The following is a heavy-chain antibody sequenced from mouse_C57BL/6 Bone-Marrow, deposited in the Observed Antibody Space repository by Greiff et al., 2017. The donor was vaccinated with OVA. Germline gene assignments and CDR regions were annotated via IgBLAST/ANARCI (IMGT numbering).Heavy chain of an antibody. CDR2: IYPGGGYT. CDR3: ARRGYYGSDY. V-gene: IGHV1-63*01. CDR1: GYTFTNYW. D-gene: IGHD1-1*01. J-gene: IGHJ2*01. Sequence: VKLVESGAELVRPGTSVKMSCKASGYTFTNYWIGWAKQRPGHGLEWIGDIYPGGGYTNYNEKFKGKATLTADKSSSTAYMQFSSLTSEDSAIYYCARRGYYGSDYWGQGTTLTVSS.